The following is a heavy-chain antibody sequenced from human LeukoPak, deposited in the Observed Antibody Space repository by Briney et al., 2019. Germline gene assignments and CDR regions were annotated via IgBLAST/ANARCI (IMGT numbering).Heavy chain of an antibody. V-gene: IGHV3-74*01. CDR2: ISGDGSTT. CDR1: GFTFRSDW. J-gene: IGHJ4*02. Sequence: GGSLRLSCAASGFTFRSDWMHWVRQPPGKGPEWISRISGDGSTTTYADSVKGQFTISRDNAKNTLYLQMSSLRAEDTAVYYCARDLAYGGDYWGQGTLVTVSS. CDR3: ARDLAYGGDY. D-gene: IGHD4-17*01.